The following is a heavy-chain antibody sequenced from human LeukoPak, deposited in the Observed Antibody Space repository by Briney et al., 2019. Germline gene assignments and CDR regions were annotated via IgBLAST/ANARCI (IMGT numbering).Heavy chain of an antibody. Sequence: GGSLRLSCAASGFIFSRYNMNWVRQAPGKGLEWASSISGSSSYIYYADSVKGRFTISRGNAKNSLYLQMNSLRAEDTAVYYCARDRIAVAATETSFDYWGQGTLVTVSS. CDR2: ISGSSSYI. D-gene: IGHD6-19*01. V-gene: IGHV3-21*01. CDR3: ARDRIAVAATETSFDY. J-gene: IGHJ4*02. CDR1: GFIFSRYN.